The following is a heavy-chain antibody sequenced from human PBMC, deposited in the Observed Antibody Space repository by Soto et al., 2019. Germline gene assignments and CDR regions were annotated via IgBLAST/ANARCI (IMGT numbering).Heavy chain of an antibody. J-gene: IGHJ3*02. CDR1: GFTFSGSA. CDR3: TRHTPSTGDDAFDI. CDR2: IRSKANSYAT. D-gene: IGHD7-27*01. Sequence: GESLKISCAASGFTFSGSAMHWVRQASGKGLEWVGRIRSKANSYATAYAASVKGRFTISRDDSKNTAYLQMNSLKTEDTAVYYCTRHTPSTGDDAFDIWGQGTMVTVSS. V-gene: IGHV3-73*01.